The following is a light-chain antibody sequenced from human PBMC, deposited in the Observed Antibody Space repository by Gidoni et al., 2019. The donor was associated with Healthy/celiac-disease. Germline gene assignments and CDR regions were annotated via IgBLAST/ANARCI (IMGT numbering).Light chain of an antibody. Sequence: DIQMTQSPSSLSASVGDRVTITCRASQSISSYLYWYQQKPGKAPKLLIYAASILQSGVPSRFSGSGSGTDFTLTISSLQPEDFATYYCQQSYSTPLTFGGGTKVEIK. CDR1: QSISSY. V-gene: IGKV1-39*01. J-gene: IGKJ4*01. CDR2: AAS. CDR3: QQSYSTPLT.